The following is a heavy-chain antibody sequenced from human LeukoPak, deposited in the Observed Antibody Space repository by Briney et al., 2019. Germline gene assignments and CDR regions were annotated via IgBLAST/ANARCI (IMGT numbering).Heavy chain of an antibody. CDR3: AKDLQYCSGGSCYPYRHWYFDL. CDR1: GFTFSSYG. Sequence: GRSLRLSCAASGFTFSSYGLRWVRQAPGKGLEWVAVISYDGSNTYYADSVKGRFTISRDNSKNTLYLQMNSLRAEDTAVYYCAKDLQYCSGGSCYPYRHWYFDLWGRGTLVTVSS. J-gene: IGHJ2*01. V-gene: IGHV3-30*18. CDR2: ISYDGSNT. D-gene: IGHD2-15*01.